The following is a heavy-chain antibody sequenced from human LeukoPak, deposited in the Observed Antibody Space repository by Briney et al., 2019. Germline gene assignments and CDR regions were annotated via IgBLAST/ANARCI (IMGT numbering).Heavy chain of an antibody. CDR3: ARGHIGMDV. Sequence: KPGGSLRLSCAASGFTFSSYSMNWVRQAPGKGLEWVSSISSSSSYIYYAHSVKGRFTISRDNAKNSLYLQMNRLRAEDTAVYYCARGHIGMDVWGKGTTVTVSS. D-gene: IGHD5-12*01. V-gene: IGHV3-21*01. CDR1: GFTFSSYS. CDR2: ISSSSSYI. J-gene: IGHJ6*04.